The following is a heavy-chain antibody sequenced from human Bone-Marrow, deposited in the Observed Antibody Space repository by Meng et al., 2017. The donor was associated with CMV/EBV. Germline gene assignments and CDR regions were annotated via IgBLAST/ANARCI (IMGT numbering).Heavy chain of an antibody. Sequence: ASVKVSCKASGYTFTGYYMHWVRQAPGQGLEWMGWINPNSGGTNYAQKFQGRVTMTRDTSISTAYMELSRLRSDDTAVYYCATYNWNDGEGGFHYWGQGTLVTVSS. V-gene: IGHV1-2*02. CDR3: ATYNWNDGEGGFHY. D-gene: IGHD1-1*01. J-gene: IGHJ4*02. CDR2: INPNSGGT. CDR1: GYTFTGYY.